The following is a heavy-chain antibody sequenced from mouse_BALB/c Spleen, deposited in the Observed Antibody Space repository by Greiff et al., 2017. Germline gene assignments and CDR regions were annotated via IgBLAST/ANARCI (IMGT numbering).Heavy chain of an antibody. CDR2: ISSGGSYT. CDR3: ARGAIYYDYDGDAMDY. CDR1: GFTFSSYA. D-gene: IGHD2-4*01. V-gene: IGHV5-9-4*01. Sequence: DVHLVESGGGLVKPGGSLKLSCAASGFTFSSYAMSWVRQSPEKRLEWVAEISSGGSYTYYPDTVTGRFTISRDNAKNTLYLEMSSLRSEDTAMYYCARGAIYYDYDGDAMDYWGQGTSVTVSS. J-gene: IGHJ4*01.